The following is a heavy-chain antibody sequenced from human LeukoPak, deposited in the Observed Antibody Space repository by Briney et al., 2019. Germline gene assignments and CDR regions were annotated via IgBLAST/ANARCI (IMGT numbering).Heavy chain of an antibody. CDR3: ARGGSPPEALGDTFDI. CDR1: GFTFSIYW. Sequence: PGGSLRLSCAASGFTFSIYWVHWVRQAPGKGLVWVSRINSDGSSTIYADAVKGRFTISRDNAKNTVFLQMNSLRAEDTAVYYCARGGSPPEALGDTFDIWGQGTMVTVSS. D-gene: IGHD1-26*01. CDR2: INSDGSST. V-gene: IGHV3-74*01. J-gene: IGHJ3*02.